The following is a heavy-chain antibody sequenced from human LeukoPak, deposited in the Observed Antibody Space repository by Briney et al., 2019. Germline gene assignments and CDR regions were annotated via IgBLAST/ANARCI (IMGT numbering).Heavy chain of an antibody. CDR3: ARTYYYDSSGYYALDV. CDR1: GGSFSGYY. J-gene: IGHJ6*02. V-gene: IGHV4-34*01. D-gene: IGHD3-22*01. CDR2: INHSGST. Sequence: SETLSLTCAVYGGSFSGYYWSWIRQPPGKGLEWFGEINHSGSTNYNPSLKSRVTISVDTSKNQFSLKLSSVTAADTAVYYCARTYYYDSSGYYALDVWGQGTTVTVSS.